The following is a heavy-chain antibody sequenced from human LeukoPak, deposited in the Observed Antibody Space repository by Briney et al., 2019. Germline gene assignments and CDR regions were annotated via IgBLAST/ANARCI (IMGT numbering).Heavy chain of an antibody. Sequence: SGPALVQPTPTLTLTCTFSGFSLSTSGMRVSWIRQPPGKALEWLPHIDWDDDEFYNSTLETRLTISKDTSKNQVVLTMTNMDSLDTATYYCARLKYGNNYFDYWGQGILVTVSS. J-gene: IGHJ4*02. D-gene: IGHD2/OR15-2a*01. CDR3: ARLKYGNNYFDY. CDR2: IDWDDDE. V-gene: IGHV2-70*04. CDR1: GFSLSTSGMR.